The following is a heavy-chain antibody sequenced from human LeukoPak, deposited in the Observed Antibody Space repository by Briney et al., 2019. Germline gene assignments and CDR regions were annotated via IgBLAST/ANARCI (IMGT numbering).Heavy chain of an antibody. D-gene: IGHD3-10*01. Sequence: GASVKVSCKASGYSFTSYDINWVRQATGQGPEWIGWMNPSSGNTGYAQRLQGRVTMTRDTSTSTAYLELSSLRSEDTAVYYCAAHTYYFSSGSFGHWGQGTLVTVSS. CDR2: MNPSSGNT. CDR3: AAHTYYFSSGSFGH. CDR1: GYSFTSYD. J-gene: IGHJ4*02. V-gene: IGHV1-8*01.